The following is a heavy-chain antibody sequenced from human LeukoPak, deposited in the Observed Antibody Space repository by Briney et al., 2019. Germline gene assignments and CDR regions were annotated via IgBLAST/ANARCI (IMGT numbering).Heavy chain of an antibody. J-gene: IGHJ4*02. Sequence: ASVKVSCKASGGTFSSYAISWVRQAPGQGLEWMGGIIPIFGTANYAQKFRGRVTITADESTSTAYMELSSLRSEDTAVYYCAREPYCSGGSCSSAPLDYWGQGTLVTVSS. D-gene: IGHD2-15*01. V-gene: IGHV1-69*13. CDR2: IIPIFGTA. CDR1: GGTFSSYA. CDR3: AREPYCSGGSCSSAPLDY.